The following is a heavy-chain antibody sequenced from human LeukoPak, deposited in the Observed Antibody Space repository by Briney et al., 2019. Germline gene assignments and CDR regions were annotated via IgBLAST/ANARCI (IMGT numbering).Heavy chain of an antibody. Sequence: ASVKVSCKASGYTFTSYYMHWVRQAPGQGLEWVGIINPSGGSTSYAQKFQGRVTMTRDMSTSTVYMELSSLRSEDTAVYYCARSREHSSGWPPNFDYWGQGTLVTVSS. V-gene: IGHV1-46*01. CDR3: ARSREHSSGWPPNFDY. CDR1: GYTFTSYY. D-gene: IGHD6-19*01. CDR2: INPSGGST. J-gene: IGHJ4*02.